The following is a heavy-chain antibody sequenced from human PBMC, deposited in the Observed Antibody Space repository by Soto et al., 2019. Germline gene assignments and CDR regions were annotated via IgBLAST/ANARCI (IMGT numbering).Heavy chain of an antibody. V-gene: IGHV3-30-3*01. CDR2: ISYDGSNK. CDR1: GFTFSSYA. D-gene: IGHD4-17*01. J-gene: IGHJ6*02. Sequence: QVQLVESGGGVVQPGRSLRLSCAASGFTFSSYAMHWVRQAPGKGLEWVAVISYDGSNKYYADSVKGRFTISRDNSKNTQYLQMNSLRAEDTAVYYCASAYGDYGMDVWGQGTTVTVSS. CDR3: ASAYGDYGMDV.